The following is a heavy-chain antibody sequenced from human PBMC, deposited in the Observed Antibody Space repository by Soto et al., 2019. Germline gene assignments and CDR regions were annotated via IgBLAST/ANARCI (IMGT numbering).Heavy chain of an antibody. D-gene: IGHD6-6*01. J-gene: IGHJ4*02. V-gene: IGHV4-39*01. CDR2: IYYSGST. Sequence: PSATLSLPCTVSGGSISSSSYYWGWIRQPPGKGLEWIGSIYYSGSTYYNPSLKSRVTISVDTSKNQFSLKLSSVTAADTAVYYCARLNPNYPTSIAARIFDYWGQGTLVTVSS. CDR3: ARLNPNYPTSIAARIFDY. CDR1: GGSISSSSYY.